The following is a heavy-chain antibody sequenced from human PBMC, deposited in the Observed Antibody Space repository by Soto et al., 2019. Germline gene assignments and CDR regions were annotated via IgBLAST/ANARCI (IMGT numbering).Heavy chain of an antibody. Sequence: SETLSLTCTVSGGSISSGDYYWSWIRQPPGKGLEWIGYIYYSGSTYYNPSLKSRVTISVDTSKNQFSLKLSSVTAADTAVYYFARARGLLYYYWGQGTLVTVSS. CDR3: ARARGLLYYY. J-gene: IGHJ4*02. CDR1: GGSISSGDYY. V-gene: IGHV4-30-4*01. CDR2: IYYSGST. D-gene: IGHD3-10*01.